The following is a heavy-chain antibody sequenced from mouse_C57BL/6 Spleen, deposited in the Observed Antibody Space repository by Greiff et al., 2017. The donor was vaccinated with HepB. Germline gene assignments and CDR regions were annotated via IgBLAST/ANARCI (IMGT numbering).Heavy chain of an antibody. V-gene: IGHV5-4*01. CDR2: ISDGGSYT. Sequence: EVMLVESGGGLVKPGGSLKLSCAASGFTFSSYAMSWVRQTPEKRLEWVATISDGGSYTYYPDNVKGRFTISRDNAKNNLYLQMSHLKSEDTAMYYCARDYYGSSYWYFVVWGTGTTVTVSS. D-gene: IGHD1-1*01. J-gene: IGHJ1*03. CDR3: ARDYYGSSYWYFVV. CDR1: GFTFSSYA.